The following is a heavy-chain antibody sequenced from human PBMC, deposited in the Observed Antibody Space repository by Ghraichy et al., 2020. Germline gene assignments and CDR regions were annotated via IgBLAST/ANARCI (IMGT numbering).Heavy chain of an antibody. Sequence: GGSLRLSCAASGFTFSSYAMSWVRQAPGKGLEWVSAISGSGGSTYYADSVKGRFTISRDNSKNTLYLQMNSLRAEDTAVYYCAKDSPYNYDFWSGYGGPYNWFDPWGQGTLVTVSS. CDR2: ISGSGGST. CDR1: GFTFSSYA. J-gene: IGHJ5*02. D-gene: IGHD3-3*01. CDR3: AKDSPYNYDFWSGYGGPYNWFDP. V-gene: IGHV3-23*01.